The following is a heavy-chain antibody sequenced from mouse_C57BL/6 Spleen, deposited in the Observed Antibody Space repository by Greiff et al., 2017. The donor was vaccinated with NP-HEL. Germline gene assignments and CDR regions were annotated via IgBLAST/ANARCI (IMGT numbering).Heavy chain of an antibody. CDR1: GFTFSDYY. CDR2: INYDGSST. J-gene: IGHJ3*01. D-gene: IGHD1-1*01. CDR3: ARDYGGFAY. V-gene: IGHV5-16*01. Sequence: EVQVVESEGGLVQPGRSMKLSCTASGFTFSDYYMAWVRQVPEKGLEWVANINYDGSSTYYLDSLKSRFIISRDNAKNILYLQMSSLKSEDTATYYCARDYGGFAYWGQGTLVTVSA.